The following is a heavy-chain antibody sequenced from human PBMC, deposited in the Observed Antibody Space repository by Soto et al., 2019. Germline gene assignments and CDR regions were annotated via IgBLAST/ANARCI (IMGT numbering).Heavy chain of an antibody. CDR3: ARLNSGWHQTFDS. Sequence: QVQLESSGPGLVKPSQTLSLTCTVSGGSISSVGYFWTWIRQHPAKGLEWIGHISYSGSTYFIPSLRSRPSMSVDTPKHQFSLSPTSVTVADTALYYCARLNSGWHQTFDSWGQGTLVTVSS. V-gene: IGHV4-31*03. J-gene: IGHJ4*02. CDR1: GGSISSVGYF. D-gene: IGHD6-25*01. CDR2: ISYSGST.